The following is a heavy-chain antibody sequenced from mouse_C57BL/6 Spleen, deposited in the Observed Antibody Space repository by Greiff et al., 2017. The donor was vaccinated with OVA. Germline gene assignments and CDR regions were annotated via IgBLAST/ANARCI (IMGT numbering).Heavy chain of an antibody. CDR2: IYPGSGST. J-gene: IGHJ2*01. CDR3: ARAGDDYDPLFDY. CDR1: GYTFTSYW. V-gene: IGHV1-55*01. Sequence: QVQLQQPGAELVKPGASVKMSCKASGYTFTSYWITWVKQRPGQGLEWIGDIYPGSGSTNYNEKFKSKATLTVDTSSSTAYMQLSSLTSEDSAVDYCARAGDDYDPLFDYCGQGTTLTVSS. D-gene: IGHD2-4*01.